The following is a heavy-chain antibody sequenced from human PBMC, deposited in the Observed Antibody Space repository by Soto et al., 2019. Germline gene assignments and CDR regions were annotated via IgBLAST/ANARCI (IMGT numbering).Heavy chain of an antibody. CDR1: GGSISSYY. V-gene: IGHV4-59*08. CDR3: ARRYGSSFDY. D-gene: IGHD5-12*01. J-gene: IGHJ4*02. Sequence: QVQLQESGPGLVKPSETLSLTRTLSGGSISSYYWSWIRQPPGKGLEWIGYIYYSGSTNYNPSLKSRVTISVDTSKNQFSLKLSSVTAADTAVYYCARRYGSSFDYWGQGTLVTVSS. CDR2: IYYSGST.